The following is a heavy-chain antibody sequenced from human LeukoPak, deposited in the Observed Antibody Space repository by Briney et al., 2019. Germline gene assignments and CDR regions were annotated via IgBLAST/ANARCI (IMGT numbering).Heavy chain of an antibody. CDR1: GYTFTGYY. Sequence: ASVKVSCKASGYTFTGYYMHWVRQAPGQGLEWMGWINPNSGGTNYAQKFQGRVTMTRDTSISTAYMELSRLRSEDTAVYYCARGLTTMVRGVRGVGYWGQGTLVTVSS. CDR3: ARGLTTMVRGVRGVGY. J-gene: IGHJ4*02. CDR2: INPNSGGT. V-gene: IGHV1-2*02. D-gene: IGHD3-10*01.